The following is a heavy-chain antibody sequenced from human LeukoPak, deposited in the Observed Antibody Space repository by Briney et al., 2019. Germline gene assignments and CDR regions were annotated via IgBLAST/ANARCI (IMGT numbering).Heavy chain of an antibody. CDR2: IIPIFGTA. J-gene: IGHJ4*02. CDR3: ARGPYYDSSGYYDY. V-gene: IGHV1-69*05. D-gene: IGHD3-22*01. Sequence: SVKVSCKASGGSFISYAISWVRQAPGQGLEWMGGIIPIFGTANYAQKFQGRVTITTDESTSTAYMELSSLRSEDTAVYYCARGPYYDSSGYYDYWGQGTLVTVSS. CDR1: GGSFISYA.